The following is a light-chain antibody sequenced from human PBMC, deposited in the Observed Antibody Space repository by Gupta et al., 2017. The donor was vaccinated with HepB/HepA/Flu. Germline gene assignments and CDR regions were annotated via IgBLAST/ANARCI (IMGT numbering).Light chain of an antibody. Sequence: QSVLTQPPSVSAAPGQKVTISCSGSSSNIGNKDVSWYQQLPGTAPKLLIYENNKRPSGIPDRFSGSKSGTSATLGITGLQTGDEADYYCETWDSGLSAVVFGGGTKLTVL. CDR3: ETWDSGLSAVV. V-gene: IGLV1-51*02. CDR1: SSNIGNKD. J-gene: IGLJ2*01. CDR2: ENN.